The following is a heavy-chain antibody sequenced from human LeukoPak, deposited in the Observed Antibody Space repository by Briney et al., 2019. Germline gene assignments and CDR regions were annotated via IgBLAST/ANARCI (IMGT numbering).Heavy chain of an antibody. J-gene: IGHJ6*02. CDR2: INQDGSER. V-gene: IGHV3-7*01. Sequence: PGGSLRLSCAASEFTFSSYWMSWVRQAPGKGLEWVASINQDGSERYYVDSVKGRFTISRDNAKNSLYLQMNSLRAEDTSVYYCARESQVQLLLYYYYGMDVWGQGTTGTVSS. CDR3: ARESQVQLLLYYYYGMDV. D-gene: IGHD2-15*01. CDR1: EFTFSSYW.